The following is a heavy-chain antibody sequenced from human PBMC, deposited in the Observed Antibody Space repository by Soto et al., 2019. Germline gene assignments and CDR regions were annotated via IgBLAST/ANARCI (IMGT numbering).Heavy chain of an antibody. D-gene: IGHD3-22*01. J-gene: IGHJ4*02. CDR3: AKATGYYYDGSGFDY. CDR2: ISWNSGSI. Sequence: DVQLVESGGGLVQPGRSLRLSCAASGFTFDDYAMHWVRQAPGKGLEWVSGISWNSGSIGYADSVKGRFTISRDNAKNSLYLQMNSLRAEDTALYYCAKATGYYYDGSGFDYWGQGTLVTVSS. V-gene: IGHV3-9*01. CDR1: GFTFDDYA.